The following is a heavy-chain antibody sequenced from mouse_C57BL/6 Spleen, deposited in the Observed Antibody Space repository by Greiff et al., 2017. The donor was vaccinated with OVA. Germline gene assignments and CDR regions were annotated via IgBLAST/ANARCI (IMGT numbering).Heavy chain of an antibody. CDR3: ARGYGSSSNWYFDV. Sequence: EVMLVESGGGLVKPGGSLKLSCAASGFTFSDYGMHWVRQAPEKGLEWVAYISSGSSTIYYADTVKGRFTISRDNAKNTLFLQMTSLRSEDTAMYDCARGYGSSSNWYFDVWGTGTTVTVSS. D-gene: IGHD1-1*01. CDR2: ISSGSSTI. CDR1: GFTFSDYG. J-gene: IGHJ1*03. V-gene: IGHV5-17*01.